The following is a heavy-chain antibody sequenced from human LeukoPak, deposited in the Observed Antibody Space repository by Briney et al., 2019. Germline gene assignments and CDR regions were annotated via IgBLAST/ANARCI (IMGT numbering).Heavy chain of an antibody. V-gene: IGHV1-69*13. J-gene: IGHJ4*02. D-gene: IGHD5-24*01. CDR3: ARGGDGYNVFDY. CDR1: GGTFSSYA. CDR2: IIPIFGTA. Sequence: SVKVSCKASGGTFSSYAISWVRQAPGRGLEWMGGIIPIFGTANYAQKFQGRVTITADESTSTAYMELSSLRSEDTAVYYCARGGDGYNVFDYWGQGTLVTVSS.